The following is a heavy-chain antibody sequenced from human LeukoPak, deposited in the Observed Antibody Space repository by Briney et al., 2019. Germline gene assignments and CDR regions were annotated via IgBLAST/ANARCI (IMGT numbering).Heavy chain of an antibody. CDR1: GFTFSSYA. CDR2: ISDSGDIT. J-gene: IGHJ3*02. D-gene: IGHD1-26*01. Sequence: LSGGSLRLSCAASGFTFSSYAMSWVRQAPGKGLEWVSGISDSGDITYYADSVKGRFTISRDNSKNTLYVQMNSLRVEDTAVYYCAKDRRGGSYYAATLDIWGQGTMVTVSS. V-gene: IGHV3-23*01. CDR3: AKDRRGGSYYAATLDI.